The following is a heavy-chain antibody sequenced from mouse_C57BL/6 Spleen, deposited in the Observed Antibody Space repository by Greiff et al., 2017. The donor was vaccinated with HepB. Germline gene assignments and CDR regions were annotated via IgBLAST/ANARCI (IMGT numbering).Heavy chain of an antibody. Sequence: QVQLQQSGAELMKPGASVKLSCKATGYTFTGYWIEWVKQRPGHGLEWIGEILPGSCSTNYNEKFKGKATFTADTSSNTAYMQLSSLTTEDSAIYYCARTTTVVAKDYFDYWGQGTTLTVSS. CDR1: GYTFTGYW. J-gene: IGHJ2*01. D-gene: IGHD1-1*01. V-gene: IGHV1-9*01. CDR3: ARTTTVVAKDYFDY. CDR2: ILPGSCST.